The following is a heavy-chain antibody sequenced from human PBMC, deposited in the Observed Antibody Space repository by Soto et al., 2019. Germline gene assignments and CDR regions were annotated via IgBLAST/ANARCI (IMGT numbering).Heavy chain of an antibody. CDR1: GGTFSSYA. CDR3: AEGHGGYSYGFNPSSSNGRAA. Sequence: QVQLVQSGAEVKKPGSSVKVSCKASGGTFSSYAISWVRQAPGQGLEWMGGIIPIFGTANYAQKFQGRGRIPRDKSTRTATMGRRSRGSEDTAGYYCAEGHGGYSYGFNPSSSNGRAAWGQGPTVTVSS. D-gene: IGHD5-18*01. J-gene: IGHJ6*02. CDR2: IIPIFGTA. V-gene: IGHV1-69*06.